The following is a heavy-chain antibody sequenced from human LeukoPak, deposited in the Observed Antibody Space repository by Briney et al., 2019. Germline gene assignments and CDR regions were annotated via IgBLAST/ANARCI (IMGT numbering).Heavy chain of an antibody. CDR2: IFYSGST. Sequence: PSQTLSLTCTVSGGSISSDDYYWSWIRQSPGKGLEWLGYIFYSGSTNYNPSLKSRVTISVDTSKNQFSLKLSSVTAADTAVYYCARGLSRYYGSGTSYGMDVWGQGTTVTVSS. CDR3: ARGLSRYYGSGTSYGMDV. J-gene: IGHJ6*02. D-gene: IGHD3-10*01. CDR1: GGSISSDDYY. V-gene: IGHV4-30-4*01.